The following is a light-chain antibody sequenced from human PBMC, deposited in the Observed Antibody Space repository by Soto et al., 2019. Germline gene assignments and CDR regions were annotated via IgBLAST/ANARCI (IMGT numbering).Light chain of an antibody. CDR2: DAS. J-gene: IGKJ4*01. CDR3: QQRTDWPPLT. Sequence: EIVLTQSPATLSLSPGDTATLSCRASQNINNYLAWYQQKPGQAPRLLIYDASNRATGIPQRFSGRGSGTDFTLTISSLEPEDFAVYYCQQRTDWPPLTFGGGTNVEAK. V-gene: IGKV3-11*01. CDR1: QNINNY.